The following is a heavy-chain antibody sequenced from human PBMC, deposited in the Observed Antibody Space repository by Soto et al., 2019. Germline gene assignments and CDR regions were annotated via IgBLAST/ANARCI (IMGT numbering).Heavy chain of an antibody. D-gene: IGHD2-15*01. CDR1: GFTFSSYA. CDR3: AKGRDCSGGSCYSFDY. Sequence: EVQLLESGGGLVQPGGSLRLSCAASGFTFSSYAMSWVRQAPGKGLEWVSAISGSGGSTYYADSVKGRFTISRDNSKNTLYLQMNSLRAEDTAVYYCAKGRDCSGGSCYSFDYWGQGTLVTVSS. J-gene: IGHJ4*02. V-gene: IGHV3-23*01. CDR2: ISGSGGST.